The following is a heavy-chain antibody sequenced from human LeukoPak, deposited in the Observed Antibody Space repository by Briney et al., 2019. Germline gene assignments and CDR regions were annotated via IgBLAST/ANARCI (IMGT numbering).Heavy chain of an antibody. V-gene: IGHV3-66*01. Sequence: GGSLRLSCAASGFTVSSNYMSWVRQAPGKGLEWVSVIYSGGSTYYANSVKGRFTISRDNSKNTLYLQMNSLRAEDTAVYYCARVGYGDYGFDYWGQGTLVTVSS. D-gene: IGHD4-17*01. J-gene: IGHJ4*02. CDR1: GFTVSSNY. CDR3: ARVGYGDYGFDY. CDR2: IYSGGST.